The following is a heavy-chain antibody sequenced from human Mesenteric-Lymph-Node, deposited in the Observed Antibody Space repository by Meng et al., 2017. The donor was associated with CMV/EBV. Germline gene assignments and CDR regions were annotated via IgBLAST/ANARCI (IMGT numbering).Heavy chain of an antibody. CDR1: GYTLTAYY. CDR3: ARVVPAAIDAFDI. D-gene: IGHD2-2*01. J-gene: IGHJ3*02. V-gene: IGHV1-2*02. CDR2: INPNSGGT. Sequence: ASVKVSCKASGYTLTAYYIHWVRQVPGQGLEWMGWINPNSGGTNYAQKFQGRVTMTRDTSISTAYMELSRLRSDDTAVYYCARVVPAAIDAFDIWGQGTMVTVSS.